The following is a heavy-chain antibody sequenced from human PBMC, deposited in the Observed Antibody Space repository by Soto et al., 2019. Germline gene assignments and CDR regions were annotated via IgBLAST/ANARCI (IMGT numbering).Heavy chain of an antibody. Sequence: PSETLSLTCAVYGGSFSGYYWSWIRQPPGKGLEWIGEINHSGSTNYNPSLKSRVTISVDTSKNQFSLKLSSVTAADTAVYYCARGPHYGDYGRSYYYYGMDVWGQGTTVTVSS. V-gene: IGHV4-34*01. CDR1: GGSFSGYY. CDR3: ARGPHYGDYGRSYYYYGMDV. CDR2: INHSGST. D-gene: IGHD4-17*01. J-gene: IGHJ6*02.